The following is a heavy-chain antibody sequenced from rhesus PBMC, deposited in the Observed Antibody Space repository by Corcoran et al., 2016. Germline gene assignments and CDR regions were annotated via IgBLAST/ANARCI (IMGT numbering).Heavy chain of an antibody. J-gene: IGHJ4*01. CDR1: GYSISSGYY. D-gene: IGHD3-22*01. Sequence: QVQLQESGPGLVKPSETLSLTCAVSGYSISSGYYWGWIRQPPGKGLEWIGHISRGGSNYLNPSLKSRVTLSVDTSKNQFSLKLSSVTAADTAVYYCARRSGVMTRFDYWGQGVLVTVSS. V-gene: IGHV4S14*01. CDR3: ARRSGVMTRFDY. CDR2: ISRGGSN.